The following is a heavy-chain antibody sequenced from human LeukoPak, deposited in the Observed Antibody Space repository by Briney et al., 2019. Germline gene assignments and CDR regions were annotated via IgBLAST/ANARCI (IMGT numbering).Heavy chain of an antibody. Sequence: GGSLRLSCAASGFTFSNYWMHWVRQAPGKGLVWVSRIKSDGSRTDYADSVKGRFTISRDNSKNTLYLQMNSLRVEDTAVYYCARMRGRYCSSNGCYVEYWGQGALVTVSS. V-gene: IGHV3-74*01. CDR1: GFTFSNYW. CDR2: IKSDGSRT. J-gene: IGHJ4*02. D-gene: IGHD2-2*01. CDR3: ARMRGRYCSSNGCYVEY.